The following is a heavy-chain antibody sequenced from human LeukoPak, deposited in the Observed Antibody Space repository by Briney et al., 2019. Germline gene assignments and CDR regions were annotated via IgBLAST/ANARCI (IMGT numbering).Heavy chain of an antibody. CDR1: GFTVSNNY. V-gene: IGHV3-48*04. Sequence: GGSLRLSCAASGFTVSNNYMNWVRQAPGKGLAWVSYISSSSSTIYYADSVKGRFTISRDSAKNSLYLHMNSLRAEDTAVYYCAREASGKMDFWGKGTTVTVSS. CDR2: ISSSSSTI. CDR3: AREASGKMDF. J-gene: IGHJ6*04.